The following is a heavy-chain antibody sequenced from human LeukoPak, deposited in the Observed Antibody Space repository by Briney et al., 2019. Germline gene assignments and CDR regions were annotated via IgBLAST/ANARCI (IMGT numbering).Heavy chain of an antibody. D-gene: IGHD2-8*01. CDR1: GFTFSSYA. Sequence: PGGSLRLSCAASGFTFSSYAMNWVRQAPGKGLGWVSAISDSGGSTYDADSVKGRFTISRDNSKNTLYLQMNSLRAEDTAVYYCAKVTSIGRYCTNGVCSPFDYWGQGTLVTVSS. CDR3: AKVTSIGRYCTNGVCSPFDY. J-gene: IGHJ4*02. CDR2: ISDSGGST. V-gene: IGHV3-23*01.